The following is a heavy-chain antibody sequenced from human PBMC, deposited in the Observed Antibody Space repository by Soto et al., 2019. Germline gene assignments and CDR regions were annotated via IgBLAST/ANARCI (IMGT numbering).Heavy chain of an antibody. V-gene: IGHV4-30-4*01. CDR2: IYYSGNT. D-gene: IGHD1-26*01. CDR1: GGSISSGDYY. Sequence: QVQLQESGPGLVKPSQTLSLTCTVSGGSISSGDYYWSWIRQPPGKGLEWIGYIYYSGNTYYNPSLKSRVTISVATSKNQSSLKLSSVTAADTAVYYCARDLWVIWEAFDYWGEGTLVTVSS. J-gene: IGHJ4*02. CDR3: ARDLWVIWEAFDY.